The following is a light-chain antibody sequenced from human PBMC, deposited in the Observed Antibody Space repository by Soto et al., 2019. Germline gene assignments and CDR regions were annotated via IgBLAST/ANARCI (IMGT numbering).Light chain of an antibody. CDR3: NSYTSSSTLV. V-gene: IGLV2-14*01. CDR2: EVS. Sequence: QSALTHPASVSGSPGQSITISCSGTSNDVGGYDYVSWYQQHPGKAPKLVIYEVSNRPSWVSNRFSGSKSGNTASLTIYGIQPEDEADYYCNSYTSSSTLVFGGGTKLTVL. CDR1: SNDVGGYDY. J-gene: IGLJ2*01.